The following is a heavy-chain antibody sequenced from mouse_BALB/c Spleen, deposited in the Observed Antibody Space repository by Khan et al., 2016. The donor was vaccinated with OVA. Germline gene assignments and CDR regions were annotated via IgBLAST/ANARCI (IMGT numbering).Heavy chain of an antibody. CDR3: ARTSYYGNPWFTY. CDR1: GFAFISYD. CDR2: ISSGGSYS. J-gene: IGHJ3*01. V-gene: IGHV5-9*02. D-gene: IGHD2-10*01. Sequence: EVELVESGGGLVKPGGSLKLSCAASGFAFISYDMSWVRQTPAKRLAWVATISSGGSYSYYPASVKGRFTISRDIDRKTLYLQMSSLRSEDTAFYYCARTSYYGNPWFTYWGQGTLATVSA.